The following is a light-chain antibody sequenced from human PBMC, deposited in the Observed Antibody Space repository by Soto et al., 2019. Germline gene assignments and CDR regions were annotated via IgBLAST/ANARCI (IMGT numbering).Light chain of an antibody. CDR3: KSFGTISTWV. V-gene: IGLV2-14*01. J-gene: IGLJ3*02. Sequence: QSVLTQPASVSGSPGQSITISCTGTSSDVGGYNYVSWFQQHPGKAPKLKIYEVSNRPSGVSNRFSGSKSGNTASLTISEPQAEDGGDYYCKSFGTISTWVVGGGTKVTVL. CDR1: SSDVGGYNY. CDR2: EVS.